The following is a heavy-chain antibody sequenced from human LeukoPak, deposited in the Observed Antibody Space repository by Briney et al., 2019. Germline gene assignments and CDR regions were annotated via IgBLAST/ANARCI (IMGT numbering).Heavy chain of an antibody. CDR2: IIAIFGTA. CDR3: ARLVGLLGDAFDI. Sequence: SLKFTCKDSGLTFRSSAMSCERQAAGQGFEWMARIIAIFGTAKCAQKFQGRVPITGGESTSTAYMELSSLRSGDTAVYYCARLVGLLGDAFDIWGQGTMVTVSS. CDR1: GLTFRSSA. J-gene: IGHJ3*02. D-gene: IGHD1-26*01. V-gene: IGHV1-69*13.